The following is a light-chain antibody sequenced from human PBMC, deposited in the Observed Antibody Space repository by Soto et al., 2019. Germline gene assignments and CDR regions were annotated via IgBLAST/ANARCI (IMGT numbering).Light chain of an antibody. CDR3: QHYGSSPWT. CDR2: GAS. J-gene: IGKJ1*01. V-gene: IGKV3-20*01. CDR1: QSVSSSY. Sequence: EILVTQSPGTLSLSPGERATLSCRASQSVSSSYLAWYQQKPGQAPRLLIYGASSRATGIPDRFSGSGSGTDFTLTISRLEPEDFAVYYCQHYGSSPWTFGQGTKVDIK.